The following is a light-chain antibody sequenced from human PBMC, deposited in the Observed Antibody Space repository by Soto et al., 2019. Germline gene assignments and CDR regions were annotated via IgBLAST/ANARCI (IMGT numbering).Light chain of an antibody. J-gene: IGKJ5*01. Sequence: DIVLTQSPGTLSLSPGERATLSCRASQSVRANYVAWYQQKPGRAPRLLIYGASTRATGIPARFSGSGSGTEFTLTISSLQSEDFAVYYGQQYNNWPPITFGQGTRLEIK. CDR1: QSVRAN. V-gene: IGKV3-15*01. CDR3: QQYNNWPPIT. CDR2: GAS.